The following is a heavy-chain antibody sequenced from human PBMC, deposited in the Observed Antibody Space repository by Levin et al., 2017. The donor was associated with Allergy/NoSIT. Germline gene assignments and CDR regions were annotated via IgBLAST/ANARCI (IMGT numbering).Heavy chain of an antibody. J-gene: IGHJ4*02. CDR3: ARGTTTRQREDLFDY. CDR2: ISTGGRHI. Sequence: GGSLRLSCAASGFTFSAYSMNWVRQAPGKGLEWVSSISTGGRHIYYAYSVKGRFTISRDNAKNSLYLQMNSLRAEDTAVYYCARGTTTRQREDLFDYWGQGTLVTVS. CDR1: GFTFSAYS. D-gene: IGHD4-11*01. V-gene: IGHV3-21*01.